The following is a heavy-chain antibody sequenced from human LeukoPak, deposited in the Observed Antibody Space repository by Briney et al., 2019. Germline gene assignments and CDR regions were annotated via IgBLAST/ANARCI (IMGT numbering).Heavy chain of an antibody. J-gene: IGHJ4*02. CDR1: GFTFYYYA. CDR2: ISDNEGKT. D-gene: IGHD5-18*01. Sequence: PGGSLRLSCAASGFTFYYYAMSWVRQAPGKGLEWVSGISDNEGKTFYTDSVKGRFTISRDNTKNTVYLQMNNVRADDTAAYFCARHDSFIPYWGQGTLVAVSS. CDR3: ARHDSFIPY. V-gene: IGHV3-23*01.